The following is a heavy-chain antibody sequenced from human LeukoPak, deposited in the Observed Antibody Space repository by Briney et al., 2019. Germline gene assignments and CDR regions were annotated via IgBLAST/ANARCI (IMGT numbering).Heavy chain of an antibody. CDR3: ARGKYFFERKAEWYFDL. J-gene: IGHJ2*01. D-gene: IGHD2/OR15-2a*01. Sequence: SETLSLTCIVSGGSISDSYWNWIRQPPGMGLEWIGYISYSGSTNYSPSLKSRVTISVDTSKNQFSLKLSSVTAADTAVYYCARGKYFFERKAEWYFDLWGRGTLVTVSS. CDR2: ISYSGST. V-gene: IGHV4-59*01. CDR1: GGSISDSY.